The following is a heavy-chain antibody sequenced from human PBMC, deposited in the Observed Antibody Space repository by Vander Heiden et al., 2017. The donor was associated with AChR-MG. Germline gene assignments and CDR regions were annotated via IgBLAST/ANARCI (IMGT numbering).Heavy chain of an antibody. Sequence: EVQLVESGGGLVKPGGSLRPSCAASGFTFSSTGMTWVRQAPGKGLEWVSSISSSSSYIYYADSVKGRFTISRDNAKNSLYLQMNSLRAEDTAVYYCARDPPLVVRGVSDMDVWGKGTTVTVSS. CDR2: ISSSSSYI. J-gene: IGHJ6*03. CDR1: GFTFSSTG. V-gene: IGHV3-21*01. CDR3: ARDPPLVVRGVSDMDV. D-gene: IGHD3-10*01.